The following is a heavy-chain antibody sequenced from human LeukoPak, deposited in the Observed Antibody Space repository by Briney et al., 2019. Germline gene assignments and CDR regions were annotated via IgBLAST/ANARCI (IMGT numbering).Heavy chain of an antibody. CDR1: GFTFRNYW. CDR2: TKPDGSAE. J-gene: IGHJ6*02. V-gene: IGHV3-7*01. CDR3: ARDGSYYYGSGSYFGPYYYGMDV. Sequence: GGSLRLSCAASGFTFRNYWMGWVRQAPGKGLEWVANTKPDGSAEYYADSVRGRFTTSRDNANNLLYLQMNSLRAEDTAVYYCARDGSYYYGSGSYFGPYYYGMDVWGQGTTVTVSS. D-gene: IGHD3-10*01.